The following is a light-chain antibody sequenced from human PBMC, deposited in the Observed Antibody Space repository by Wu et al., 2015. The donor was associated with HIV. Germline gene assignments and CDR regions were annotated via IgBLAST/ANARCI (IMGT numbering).Light chain of an antibody. V-gene: IGKV3-15*01. CDR1: RVFSTN. CDR2: GAS. J-gene: IGKJ4*01. Sequence: GEGATSPAGPVRVFSTNLKPSVSRQKPGQPPRLLIYGASTRATGIPARFSGSGSGTEFTLTITNMQSEDFAFYYCQQYNDWLFLTFGGGTKVEIK. CDR3: QQYNDWLFLT.